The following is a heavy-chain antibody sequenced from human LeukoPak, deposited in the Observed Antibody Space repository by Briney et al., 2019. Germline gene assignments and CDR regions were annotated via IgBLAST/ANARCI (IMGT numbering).Heavy chain of an antibody. J-gene: IGHJ3*02. CDR1: GYTFTSYG. CDR2: ISAYNGNT. Sequence: ASVKVSCKASGYTFTSYGISWVRQAPGQGLEWMGWISAYNGNTNYAQKLQGRVTMTTDTSTSTAYMELRSLRSDDTAVYYCAVDIAAAGDDAFDIWAQATMVTVSS. D-gene: IGHD6-13*01. V-gene: IGHV1-18*01. CDR3: AVDIAAAGDDAFDI.